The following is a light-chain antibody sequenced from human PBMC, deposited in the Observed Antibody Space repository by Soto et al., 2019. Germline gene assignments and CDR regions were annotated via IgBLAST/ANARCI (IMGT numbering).Light chain of an antibody. CDR2: DAS. CDR3: QQYNSYSST. Sequence: QITQSASTLSASVGDRVTITCRASQSISSWLAWYQQKPGKAPKLLIYDASSLESGVPSRFSGSGSGTEFTLTISSLQPDDFATYYCQQYNSYSSTFGQGTRLEIK. V-gene: IGKV1-5*01. J-gene: IGKJ5*01. CDR1: QSISSW.